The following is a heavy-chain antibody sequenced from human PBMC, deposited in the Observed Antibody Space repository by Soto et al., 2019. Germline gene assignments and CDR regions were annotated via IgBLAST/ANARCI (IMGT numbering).Heavy chain of an antibody. V-gene: IGHV1-69*06. D-gene: IGHD2-2*02. CDR1: GGTFSSYA. Sequence: ASVKVSCKASGGTFSSYAISWVRQAPGQGLEWMGGIIPIFGTANYAQKFQGRVTITADKSTSTAYMELSSLRSEDTAVYYCAGVPADIGFAGKPKWFDPWGQGTLVTVSS. CDR3: AGVPADIGFAGKPKWFDP. CDR2: IIPIFGTA. J-gene: IGHJ5*02.